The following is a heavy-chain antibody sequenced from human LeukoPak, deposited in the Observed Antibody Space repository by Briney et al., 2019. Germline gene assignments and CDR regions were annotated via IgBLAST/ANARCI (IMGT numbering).Heavy chain of an antibody. Sequence: SETLSLTCTVSGGSISSYYWSWIRQPAGKGLEWIGRIYTSGSTNYNPSLKSRVTMSVDTSKNQFSLKLSSVTAADTAVYYCARVWNYYDSSGDDAFDIWGQGTMVTVSS. V-gene: IGHV4-4*07. D-gene: IGHD3-22*01. J-gene: IGHJ3*02. CDR3: ARVWNYYDSSGDDAFDI. CDR2: IYTSGST. CDR1: GGSISSYY.